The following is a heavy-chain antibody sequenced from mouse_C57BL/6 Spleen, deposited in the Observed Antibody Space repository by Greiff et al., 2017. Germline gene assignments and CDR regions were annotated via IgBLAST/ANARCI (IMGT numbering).Heavy chain of an antibody. CDR2: IHPNSGST. J-gene: IGHJ2*01. CDR3: ARLEYYSSPHYFDY. V-gene: IGHV1-64*01. CDR1: GYTFTSYW. Sequence: VQLQQPGAELVKPGASVKLSCKASGYTFTSYWMHWVKQRPGQGLEWIGMIHPNSGSTNYNEKFKSKATLTVDKSSSTAYMQLSSLTSEDSAVYYCARLEYYSSPHYFDYWGQGTTLTVSS. D-gene: IGHD2-5*01.